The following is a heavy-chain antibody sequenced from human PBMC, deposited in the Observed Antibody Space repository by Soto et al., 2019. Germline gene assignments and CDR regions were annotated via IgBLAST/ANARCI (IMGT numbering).Heavy chain of an antibody. CDR1: GFTFSSYW. V-gene: IGHV3-7*03. CDR3: ARDRYYDILTGYSDY. D-gene: IGHD3-9*01. CDR2: IKQDGSEE. Sequence: PGGSLRLSCAASGFTFSSYWMSWVRQAPGKGLEWVANIKQDGSEEYYVDSVKGRFTISRDNAKNSLYLQMNSLRAEDTAVYYCARDRYYDILTGYSDYWGQGTLVTVSS. J-gene: IGHJ4*02.